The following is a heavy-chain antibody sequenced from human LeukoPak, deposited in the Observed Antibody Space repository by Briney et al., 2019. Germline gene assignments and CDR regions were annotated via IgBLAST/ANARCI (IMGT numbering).Heavy chain of an antibody. V-gene: IGHV3-7*01. Sequence: GGSLRLSCAASGFTFSSYAMSWVRQAPGKGLEWVANIKQDGSEKYYVDSVKGRFTISRDNAKNSLYLQMNSLRAEDTAVYYCARGGSAGFDPWGQGTLVTVSS. J-gene: IGHJ5*02. CDR1: GFTFSSYA. CDR2: IKQDGSEK. D-gene: IGHD3-10*01. CDR3: ARGGSAGFDP.